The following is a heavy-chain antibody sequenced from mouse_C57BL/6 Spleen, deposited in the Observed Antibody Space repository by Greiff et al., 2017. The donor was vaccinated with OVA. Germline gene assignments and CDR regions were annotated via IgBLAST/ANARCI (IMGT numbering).Heavy chain of an antibody. CDR2: IYPSDSET. J-gene: IGHJ1*03. V-gene: IGHV1-61*01. CDR3: ARGVVEGYFDV. Sequence: VQLQQPGAELVRPGSSVKLSCKASGYTFTSHWKDWVKQRPGQGLEWIGNIYPSDSETHYNQKFKDKATLTVDKSSSTAYMQLSSLTSEDSAVYYCARGVVEGYFDVWGTGTTVTVSS. CDR1: GYTFTSHW. D-gene: IGHD1-1*01.